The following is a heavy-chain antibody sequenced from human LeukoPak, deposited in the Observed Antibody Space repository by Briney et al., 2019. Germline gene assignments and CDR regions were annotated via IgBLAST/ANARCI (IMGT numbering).Heavy chain of an antibody. V-gene: IGHV3-13*01. D-gene: IGHD2-15*01. CDR1: GFTLSSYD. CDR3: ARGPRLGGGDY. CDR2: IGTAGDT. Sequence: EAGGSLRLSCAASGFTLSSYDMHWVRQVTGKGLEWVSTIGTAGDTSYPGSMKGRFTISRENAKNSVYLQMNSLRAEDTAIYYCARGPRLGGGDYWGQGTLVTVSS. J-gene: IGHJ4*02.